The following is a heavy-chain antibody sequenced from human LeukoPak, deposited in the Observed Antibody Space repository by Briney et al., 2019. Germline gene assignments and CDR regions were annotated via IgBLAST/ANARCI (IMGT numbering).Heavy chain of an antibody. J-gene: IGHJ4*01. CDR3: ARGLLVGNTGYYFDY. V-gene: IGHV4-59*01. D-gene: IGHD1-26*01. CDR1: GGSISGYY. CDR2: VYYSGST. Sequence: SETLSLTCTVSGGSISGYYWTWIRQPPGKGLEWIGYVYYSGSTNYHPSLKSRVTLSVDTAKKQFSLELSSVTAADTAVYYCARGLLVGNTGYYFDYWGQGTLVTVSS.